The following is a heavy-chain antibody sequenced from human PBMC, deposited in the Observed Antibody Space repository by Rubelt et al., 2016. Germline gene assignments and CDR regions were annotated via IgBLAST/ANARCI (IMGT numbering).Heavy chain of an antibody. V-gene: IGHV3-30*18. CDR2: ISYDGSHK. D-gene: IGHD3-22*01. CDR1: GFTFSSCH. CDR3: AKGEVVVINVVWDFDY. Sequence: GFTFSSCHMHWVRQAPGKGLEWVAVISYDGSHKYYAHSVKGRFTISRDNSKNTLYLQMNSLRAEDTAVYYCAKGEVVVINVVWDFDYWGQGTLVTVSS. J-gene: IGHJ4*02.